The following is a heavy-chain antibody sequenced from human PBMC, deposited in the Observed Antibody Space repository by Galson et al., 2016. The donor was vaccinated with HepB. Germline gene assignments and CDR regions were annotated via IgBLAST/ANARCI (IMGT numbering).Heavy chain of an antibody. V-gene: IGHV3-21*01. D-gene: IGHD3-10*01. CDR1: GFSFRSHT. CDR2: LSSNSFYI. CDR3: AREGGRGEGGLGDLSSNDAFDI. J-gene: IGHJ3*02. Sequence: SLRLSCAASGFSFRSHTMNWVRQAPGRGLEWVSSLSSNSFYIYYADSMEGRFTISRDNAKNSLYLQMNSLKVEDTAVYYCAREGGRGEGGLGDLSSNDAFDIWGQGTMVTVSS.